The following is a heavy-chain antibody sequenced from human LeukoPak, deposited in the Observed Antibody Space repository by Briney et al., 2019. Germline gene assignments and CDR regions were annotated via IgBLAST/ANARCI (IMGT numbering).Heavy chain of an antibody. CDR3: ARPVYYGSQSYWDY. CDR1: GFTFSSYW. V-gene: IGHV3-74*01. D-gene: IGHD3-10*01. J-gene: IGHJ4*02. Sequence: PGGSLRLSCAASGFTFSSYWMHWVRQTPGKGLVWVSRINTDGSSTNYADSVKGRFTTSRDNAKNTLYLQMNSLRAEDTAVYFCARPVYYGSQSYWDYWGQGTLVTVSS. CDR2: INTDGSST.